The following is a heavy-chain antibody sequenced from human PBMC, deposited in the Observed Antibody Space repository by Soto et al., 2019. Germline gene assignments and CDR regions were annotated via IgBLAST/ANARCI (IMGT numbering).Heavy chain of an antibody. CDR3: ARDDVLCDGGRCHGIPFDV. V-gene: IGHV3-66*01. D-gene: IGHD2-15*01. J-gene: IGHJ6*02. CDR2: IQSGGTT. Sequence: PGGSLRLSCAASGFTVSSKYMTWVRQAPGKGLEWVSLIQSGGTTYYADSVKGRFTISRDTSENTLHLQMDSLRVEDTAVYYCARDDVLCDGGRCHGIPFDVWGQGTTVTVSS. CDR1: GFTVSSKY.